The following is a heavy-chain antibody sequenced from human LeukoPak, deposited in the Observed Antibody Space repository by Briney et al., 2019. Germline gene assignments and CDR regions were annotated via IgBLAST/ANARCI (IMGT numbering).Heavy chain of an antibody. CDR2: ISGSGGST. D-gene: IGHD3-3*01. CDR3: AKDYDFWSGYYNY. Sequence: GGSLRLSCAASGFTFSSYAMSWVRQAPGKGLEWVSAISGSGGSTYYADSVRGRFTISRDNSKNTLYLQMNSLRAEDTAVYYCAKDYDFWSGYYNYWGQGTLVTVSS. V-gene: IGHV3-23*01. J-gene: IGHJ4*02. CDR1: GFTFSSYA.